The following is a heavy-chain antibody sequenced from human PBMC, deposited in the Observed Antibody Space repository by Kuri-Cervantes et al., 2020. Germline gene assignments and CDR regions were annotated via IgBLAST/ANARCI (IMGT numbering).Heavy chain of an antibody. CDR2: INPNSGGT. CDR1: GYTFTGYY. D-gene: IGHD3-22*01. Sequence: ASVKVSCKASGYTFTGYYMHWVRQAPGKGLEWMGWINPNSGGTNYAQKFQGRVTMTRDTSISTAYMELSRLRSDDTAVYYCARDLSMIVVVIHYYYGMDVWGQGTTVTVSS. J-gene: IGHJ6*02. V-gene: IGHV1-2*02. CDR3: ARDLSMIVVVIHYYYGMDV.